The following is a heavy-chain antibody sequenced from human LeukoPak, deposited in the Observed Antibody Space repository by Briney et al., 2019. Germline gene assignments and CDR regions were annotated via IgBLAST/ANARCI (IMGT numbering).Heavy chain of an antibody. V-gene: IGHV3-64*01. CDR1: GFAFSSYP. Sequence: GGSLRLSCVASGFAFSSYPMHWVRQAPGKGLEYVSAISSDGRSTYYGSSVKGRFAISRDNAKNSLYLQMSSLRAEDTAVYYCAREFPRHQFDYWGQGTLVTVSS. D-gene: IGHD2-21*01. J-gene: IGHJ4*02. CDR2: ISSDGRST. CDR3: AREFPRHQFDY.